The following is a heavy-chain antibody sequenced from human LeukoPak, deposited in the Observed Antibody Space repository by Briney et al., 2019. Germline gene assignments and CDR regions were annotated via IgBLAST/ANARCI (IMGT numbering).Heavy chain of an antibody. V-gene: IGHV4-39*01. D-gene: IGHD1-26*01. CDR1: GGSISSSRYY. J-gene: IGHJ3*02. CDR2: IYYTGST. CDR3: ASDLSLGGAVDI. Sequence: SETLSLTCTVSGGSISSSRYYWGWIRQPPGKGLEWIGTIYYTGSTYYNPSLESRVTMSVDMSTSQFSLRLSSVAASGTAVYYCASDLSLGGAVDIWGQGTMVTVSS.